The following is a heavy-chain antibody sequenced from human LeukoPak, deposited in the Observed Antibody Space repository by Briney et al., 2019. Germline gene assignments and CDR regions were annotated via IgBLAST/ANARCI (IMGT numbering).Heavy chain of an antibody. V-gene: IGHV3-48*01. Sequence: GGSLRLSCAASGFTFSNHSMNWVRQAPGKGLEWISYISSSSSARYYAGSVKGRFTISRDDASNSLYLQMNSLRAEDTAVYYCARDLAGRNGYWGQGTLVTVSS. D-gene: IGHD6-13*01. CDR1: GFTFSNHS. J-gene: IGHJ4*02. CDR3: ARDLAGRNGY. CDR2: ISSSSSAR.